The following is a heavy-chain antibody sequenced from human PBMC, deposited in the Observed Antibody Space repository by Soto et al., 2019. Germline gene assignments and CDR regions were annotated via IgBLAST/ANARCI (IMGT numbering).Heavy chain of an antibody. J-gene: IGHJ4*02. CDR2: ISGRGGNT. V-gene: IGHV3-23*01. D-gene: IGHD2-15*01. CDR3: AKAGCSGGTCYLYYFDY. Sequence: GGSLRLSCAASGFTFSNYAMSWVRQAPGKGLEWVSTISGRGGNTYYADSVKGRFTISRDNSRNTLCLQMDSLRVEDSAVYSCAKAGCSGGTCYLYYFDYWGQGALVTVSS. CDR1: GFTFSNYA.